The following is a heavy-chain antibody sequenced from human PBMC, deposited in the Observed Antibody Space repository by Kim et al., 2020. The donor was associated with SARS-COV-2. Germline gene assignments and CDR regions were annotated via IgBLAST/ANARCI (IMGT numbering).Heavy chain of an antibody. D-gene: IGHD2-8*01. CDR3: ARAINGVSFWYFDL. V-gene: IGHV1-3*01. J-gene: IGHJ2*01. Sequence: SQKFQGRVTITRDTSASTAYMELSSLRSEDTAVYYCARAINGVSFWYFDLWGRGTLVTVSS.